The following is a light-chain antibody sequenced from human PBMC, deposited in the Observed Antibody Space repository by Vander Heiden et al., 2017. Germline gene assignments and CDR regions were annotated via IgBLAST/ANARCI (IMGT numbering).Light chain of an antibody. Sequence: EIVLTQSPGTLSLSPGERATLSCRASQSVRSSYLAWYQQKPGQAPRLLIDGASSRATGIPDRCSGSGSGTDFTLTISRLEPEDFAVYYCQQYGSSRTWTFGQGTKVEIK. CDR3: QQYGSSRTWT. V-gene: IGKV3-20*01. CDR2: GAS. CDR1: QSVRSSY. J-gene: IGKJ1*01.